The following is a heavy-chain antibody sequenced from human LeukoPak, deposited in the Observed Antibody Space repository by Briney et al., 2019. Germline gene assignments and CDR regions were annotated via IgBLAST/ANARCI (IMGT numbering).Heavy chain of an antibody. CDR3: ARGYAASCSSTTCPYFDY. D-gene: IGHD2-2*01. V-gene: IGHV1-18*01. CDR1: GYTFTSYG. CDR2: ISAYNGNT. J-gene: IGHJ4*02. Sequence: ASVTVSCKASGYTFTSYGISWVRQAPGQGLEWMGWISAYNGNTNYAQKLQGRVTMTTDTSTSTAYMELRSLRSDDTAVYYCARGYAASCSSTTCPYFDYWGQGTLVTVSS.